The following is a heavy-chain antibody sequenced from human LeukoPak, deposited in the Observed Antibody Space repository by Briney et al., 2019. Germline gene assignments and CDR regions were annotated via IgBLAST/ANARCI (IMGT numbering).Heavy chain of an antibody. CDR3: VKNTVYSSSTSCPVDY. CDR2: ISGSGGST. Sequence: GGSLRLSCAASGFTFSSYAMSSVRQAPGKGLEWVSAISGSGGSTYYADSVKGRFTISRDNSKNTLYLQMNSLRAEDTAVYYWVKNTVYSSSTSCPVDYWGQGTLVTVFS. V-gene: IGHV3-23*01. D-gene: IGHD2-2*01. J-gene: IGHJ4*02. CDR1: GFTFSSYA.